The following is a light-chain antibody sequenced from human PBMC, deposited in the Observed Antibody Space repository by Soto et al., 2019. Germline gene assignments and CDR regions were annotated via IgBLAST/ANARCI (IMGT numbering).Light chain of an antibody. CDR3: ASYAGGKNFYV. CDR2: EVT. CDR1: SSDVGTYTL. J-gene: IGLJ1*01. V-gene: IGLV2-8*01. Sequence: QSVLTQPASVSGSPGQSITISCTGTSSDVGTYTLVSWYQQHPGKAPKLIIYEVTKRPSGVPDRFSGSKSGNTASLTVSGLQAEDEADYHCASYAGGKNFYVFGTGTKVTVL.